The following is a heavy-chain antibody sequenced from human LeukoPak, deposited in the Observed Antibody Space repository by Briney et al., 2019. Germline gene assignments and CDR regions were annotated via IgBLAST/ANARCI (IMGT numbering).Heavy chain of an antibody. CDR2: IKQDGSES. Sequence: GGSLRLSCAAAGFTFSDYWMTWVRQFPGQGLEWVANIKQDGSESYYVDSVKGRFTISRDNAKQSLYLDMDSLRVEDTAVYYCARVGAWDRQRVFDHWGQGALVTVSS. CDR1: GFTFSDYW. J-gene: IGHJ4*02. V-gene: IGHV3-7*01. D-gene: IGHD1-26*01. CDR3: ARVGAWDRQRVFDH.